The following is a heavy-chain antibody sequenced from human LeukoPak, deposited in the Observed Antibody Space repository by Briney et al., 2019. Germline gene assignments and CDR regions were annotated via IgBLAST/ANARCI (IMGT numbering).Heavy chain of an antibody. V-gene: IGHV4-59*01. CDR3: ARGGNTAIVY. J-gene: IGHJ4*02. CDR1: GGSISSYY. Sequence: SETLSLTCTVSGGSISSYYWSWIRQPPGKGLEWIGYIYYSGSTNYNPSLKSRVTISVGTSKNQFSLKLSSVTAADTAVYYCARGGNTAIVYWGQGTLVTVSS. CDR2: IYYSGST. D-gene: IGHD5-18*01.